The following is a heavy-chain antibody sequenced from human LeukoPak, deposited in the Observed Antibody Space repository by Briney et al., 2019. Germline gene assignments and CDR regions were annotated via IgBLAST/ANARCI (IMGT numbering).Heavy chain of an antibody. Sequence: GASVKVSCKASGYTFTSYGISWVRQAPGQGLEWMGWISAYNGNTNYAQKPQGRVTMTTDTSTSTAYMELRSLRSDDTAVYYCARDRSIAVAGTTDYWGQGTLVTVSS. CDR3: ARDRSIAVAGTTDY. CDR2: ISAYNGNT. V-gene: IGHV1-18*01. J-gene: IGHJ4*02. CDR1: GYTFTSYG. D-gene: IGHD6-19*01.